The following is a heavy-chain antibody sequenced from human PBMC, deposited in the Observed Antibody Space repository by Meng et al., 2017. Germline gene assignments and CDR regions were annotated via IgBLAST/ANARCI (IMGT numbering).Heavy chain of an antibody. CDR3: VRDRQGWYFDL. V-gene: IGHV6-1*02. Sequence: HVQLPLSGPGLVKPSDTLPLACAISGDSVSPNRPAGNWIRQSPSRGLEWLGRTYYRSKWYTDSAVSVKSRITVNPDTSKNQFALQLNSVTPEDTAVYYCVRDRQGWYFDLWGRGTLVTVSS. CDR2: TYYRSKWYT. CDR1: GDSVSPNRPA. D-gene: IGHD6-6*01. J-gene: IGHJ2*01.